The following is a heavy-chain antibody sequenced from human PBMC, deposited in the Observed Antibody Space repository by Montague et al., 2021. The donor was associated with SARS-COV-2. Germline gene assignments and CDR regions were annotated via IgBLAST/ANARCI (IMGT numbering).Heavy chain of an antibody. Sequence: SETLSLTCTVSGASISSSENSWGWIRQSPGKGLEWFGSIFYSGTNYFNPSLRSRIAIYVDTSKNQFSLKVTSVTAADTDVYYCARHVTFGGVVVALDYWGQGHLVSVSS. CDR1: GASISSSENS. D-gene: IGHD3-16*02. J-gene: IGHJ4*02. CDR3: ARHVTFGGVVVALDY. CDR2: IFYSGTN. V-gene: IGHV4-39*01.